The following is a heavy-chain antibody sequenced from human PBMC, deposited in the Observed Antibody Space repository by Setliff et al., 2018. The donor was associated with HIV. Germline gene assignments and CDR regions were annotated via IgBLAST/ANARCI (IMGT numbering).Heavy chain of an antibody. D-gene: IGHD5-12*01. CDR1: GDPIRGYY. J-gene: IGHJ4*02. V-gene: IGHV4-59*08. CDR2: VFYTGFA. CDR3: ARQMPIPGIAITPVDY. Sequence: PSETLSLPCTVSGDPIRGYYWSWIRQPPGKGLEWMGYVFYTGFAAYNPSLKSRLTISVDTSTRQFSLTLTSVTAADTAVYYCARQMPIPGIAITPVDYWGQGALVTV.